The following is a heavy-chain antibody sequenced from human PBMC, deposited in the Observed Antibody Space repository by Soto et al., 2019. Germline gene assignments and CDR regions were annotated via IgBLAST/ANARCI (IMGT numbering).Heavy chain of an antibody. Sequence: ASVKVSCKASGYTFTSQAMHWVRQAPGQRPEWMGWINAGNGNTKYSQKFQGGVTITRDTSASTAYMELSSLRFEDTAVYYCARGDYYVSGSYYNLFDYWGQGTLVTVSS. V-gene: IGHV1-3*01. CDR3: ARGDYYVSGSYYNLFDY. CDR2: INAGNGNT. D-gene: IGHD3-10*01. J-gene: IGHJ4*02. CDR1: GYTFTSQA.